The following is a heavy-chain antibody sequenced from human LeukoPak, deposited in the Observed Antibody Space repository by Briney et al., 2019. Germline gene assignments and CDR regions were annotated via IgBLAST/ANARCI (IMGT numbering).Heavy chain of an antibody. CDR3: TRAASNDYATN. CDR2: MYAGGGT. V-gene: IGHV3-53*01. CDR1: GVTVSKSS. Sequence: TGGFLRLSRAAPGVTVSKSSMSWVWQAPGEGLEWVSMMYAGGGTFYAGSVKGRFTMSRDNSKNTLYLQMDSLRVEDTAIYYCTRAASNDYATNWGQGSLVTVSS. D-gene: IGHD4-17*01. J-gene: IGHJ4*02.